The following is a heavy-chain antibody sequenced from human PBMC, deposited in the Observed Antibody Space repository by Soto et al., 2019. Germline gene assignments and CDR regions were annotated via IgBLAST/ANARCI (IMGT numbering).Heavy chain of an antibody. D-gene: IGHD4-17*01. V-gene: IGHV4-39*01. CDR3: ANNDYGDYGGIAYFDY. Sequence: SETLSLTCTVSGGSISSSSYYWGWIRQPPGKGLEWIGSIYYSGSTYYNQSLKSRVTISVDTSKNQFSLKLSSVTAADTAVYYCANNDYGDYGGIAYFDYWGQGTLVTVSS. CDR1: GGSISSSSYY. CDR2: IYYSGST. J-gene: IGHJ4*02.